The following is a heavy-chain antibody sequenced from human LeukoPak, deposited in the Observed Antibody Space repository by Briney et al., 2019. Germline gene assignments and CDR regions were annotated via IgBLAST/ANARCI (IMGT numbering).Heavy chain of an antibody. V-gene: IGHV3-53*01. Sequence: GGSLRLSCAASGFTVSSNYMSWVRQAPGKGLEWVSVIHTGGSTYYADSVKGRFTISRDNAMNSLYLQMNSLRAEDTAIYYCARSLPYGTIWYGRSDFWGQGTLVTVSS. CDR1: GFTVSSNY. CDR3: ARSLPYGTIWYGRSDF. D-gene: IGHD6-13*01. CDR2: IHTGGST. J-gene: IGHJ4*02.